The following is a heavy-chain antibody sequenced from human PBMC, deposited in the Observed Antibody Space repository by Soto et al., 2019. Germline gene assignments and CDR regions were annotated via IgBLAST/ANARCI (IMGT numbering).Heavy chain of an antibody. CDR3: ALGSGSYSVPSDY. J-gene: IGHJ4*02. D-gene: IGHD1-26*01. V-gene: IGHV4-39*01. CDR2: IYYSGST. CDR1: GGSISSSSYY. Sequence: QLQLQESGPGLVKPSETLSLTCTVSGGSISSSSYYWGWIRQPPGKGLEWIGSIYYSGSTYYNPSLKSRVTISVDTSKNQFSLKLSSVTAADTAVYYCALGSGSYSVPSDYWGQGTLVTVSS.